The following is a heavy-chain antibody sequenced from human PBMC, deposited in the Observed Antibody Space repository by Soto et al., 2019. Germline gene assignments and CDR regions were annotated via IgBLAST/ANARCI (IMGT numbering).Heavy chain of an antibody. Sequence: QVQLQESGPGLVKPSETLSLTCTVSGGSVSSGIYYWSWIRQPPGKGLECIGYIYYSGSTNYNPSLKSRVTISLDTSKNQFSLKLNSVTAADTAVYYCARNSLPPLNYLDYWGQGTLVTVSS. CDR2: IYYSGST. D-gene: IGHD2-15*01. CDR3: ARNSLPPLNYLDY. V-gene: IGHV4-61*01. J-gene: IGHJ4*02. CDR1: GGSVSSGIYY.